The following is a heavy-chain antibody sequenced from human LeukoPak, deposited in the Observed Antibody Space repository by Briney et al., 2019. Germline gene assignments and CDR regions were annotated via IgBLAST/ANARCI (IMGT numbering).Heavy chain of an antibody. Sequence: SQTLSLTCAISGDSVSRNGIAWNWVRQSPSRGLECLGRTYYRSKWYYDYAVSVKSLITINPDTSKNQFSLHLNSVTPEDTAVYYCARTYDGSYDYWGQGTLVTVSS. CDR3: ARTYDGSYDY. CDR2: TYYRSKWYY. D-gene: IGHD1-26*01. V-gene: IGHV6-1*01. CDR1: GDSVSRNGIA. J-gene: IGHJ4*02.